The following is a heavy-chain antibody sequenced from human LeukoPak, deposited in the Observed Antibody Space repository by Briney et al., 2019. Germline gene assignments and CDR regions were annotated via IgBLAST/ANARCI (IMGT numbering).Heavy chain of an antibody. CDR3: AGSAYYRDFDY. J-gene: IGHJ4*02. CDR1: GFTFSRSS. V-gene: IGHV3-21*01. D-gene: IGHD3-22*01. CDR2: ITTSSSYI. Sequence: KAGGSLRLSCAASGFTFSRSSMNWVRQAPEKGLEWVSSITTSSSYIYYTDSVKGRFTISRDNAKNSLYLQMNSLRAEDTAVYYCAGSAYYRDFDYWGQGTLVTVSS.